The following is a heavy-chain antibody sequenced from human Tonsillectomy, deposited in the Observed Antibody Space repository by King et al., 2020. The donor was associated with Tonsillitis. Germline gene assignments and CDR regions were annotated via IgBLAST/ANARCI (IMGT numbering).Heavy chain of an antibody. D-gene: IGHD3-22*01. CDR3: ARERHYYDSSGYDYGFGMDV. CDR2: IYYSGST. V-gene: IGHV4-31*03. CDR1: GGSFSSGGYY. J-gene: IGHJ6*02. Sequence: QLQESGPGLVKPSQTLSLTCTVSGGSFSSGGYYWSWIRQHPGQGLEWIGSIYYSGSTYHNPSLKSRVAISVDTSKNQFSLKLSSVSAADTAAYYCARERHYYDSSGYDYGFGMDVWGQGTTVTVSS.